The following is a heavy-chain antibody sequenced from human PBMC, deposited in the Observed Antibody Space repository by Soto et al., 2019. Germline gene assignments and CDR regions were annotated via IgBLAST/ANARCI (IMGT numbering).Heavy chain of an antibody. CDR2: INSDGSST. CDR1: GFTFSSYW. Sequence: EVQLVESGGGLVQPGGSLRLSCVASGFTFSSYWMHWVRQASGKGLVWVSRINSDGSSTTYADSVKGRFIISRDNAKNTLYLQMNSLRAEDTAVYYCTRPRYDGSGTPFDHWGQGTLVTVSS. D-gene: IGHD3-22*01. V-gene: IGHV3-74*01. CDR3: TRPRYDGSGTPFDH. J-gene: IGHJ4*02.